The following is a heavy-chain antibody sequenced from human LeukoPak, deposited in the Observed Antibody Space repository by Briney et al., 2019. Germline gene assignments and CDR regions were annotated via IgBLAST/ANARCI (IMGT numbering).Heavy chain of an antibody. CDR2: IDFTSRYI. CDR3: ARGGHSGSYAWDN. J-gene: IGHJ4*02. Sequence: PGGSLRLSCAASGFTFSSYSMNWVRQAPGKGLEWVSSIDFTSRYIYNADSVKGRFTISRDNSKNTLYLQMNSLRAEDTAVYYCARGGHSGSYAWDNWGQGTLVTVSS. V-gene: IGHV3-21*04. D-gene: IGHD1-26*01. CDR1: GFTFSSYS.